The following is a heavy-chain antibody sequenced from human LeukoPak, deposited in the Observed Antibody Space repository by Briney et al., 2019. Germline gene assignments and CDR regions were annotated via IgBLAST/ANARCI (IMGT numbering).Heavy chain of an antibody. CDR1: GYTFTSYY. J-gene: IGHJ3*02. Sequence: GASVKVSCKASGYTFTSYYMHWVRQAPGQGLEWMGIINPSGGSTSYAQKFQGRVTMTRDTSTSTVYMELSSLRSEDTAVYYCARVVHKVLWGQNWNDRRGDAFDIWGQGTMVTVSS. CDR3: ARVVHKVLWGQNWNDRRGDAFDI. D-gene: IGHD1-1*01. V-gene: IGHV1-46*01. CDR2: INPSGGST.